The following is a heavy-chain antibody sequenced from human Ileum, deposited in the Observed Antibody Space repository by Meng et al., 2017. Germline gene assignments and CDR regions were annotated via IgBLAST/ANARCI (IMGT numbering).Heavy chain of an antibody. CDR1: GYSISSGYY. J-gene: IGHJ4*02. CDR2: NYHSGST. Sequence: SETLSLTCTVSGYSISSGYYWGWIRQPPGKGLEWIGSNYHSGSTYYNPSLKSRVTISVDTSKNQFSLKLNSVTAADTAVYYCARWLQTPYYFDYWGQGTLVTVSS. CDR3: ARWLQTPYYFDY. D-gene: IGHD5-24*01. V-gene: IGHV4-38-2*02.